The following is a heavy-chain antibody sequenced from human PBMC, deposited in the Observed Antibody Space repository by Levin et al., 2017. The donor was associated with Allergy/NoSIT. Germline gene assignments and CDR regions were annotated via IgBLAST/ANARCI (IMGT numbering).Heavy chain of an antibody. Sequence: LSLTCAASGFTFSSYWMHWVRQAPGKGLVWVSRINSDGSSTSYADSVKGRFTISRDNAKNTLYLQMNSLRAEDTAVYYCARELVLENPFDYWGQGTLVTVSS. CDR3: ARELVLENPFDY. V-gene: IGHV3-74*01. CDR2: INSDGSST. D-gene: IGHD4/OR15-4a*01. CDR1: GFTFSSYW. J-gene: IGHJ4*02.